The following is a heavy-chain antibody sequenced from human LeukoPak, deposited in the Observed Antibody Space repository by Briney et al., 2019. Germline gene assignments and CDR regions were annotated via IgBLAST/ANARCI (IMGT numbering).Heavy chain of an antibody. CDR1: GDSFSSYH. CDR3: ARVGRGDHTWGSYYCDH. Sequence: TSETLSLTCTVSGDSFSSYHWSWLRQPPGKGLEWIGYISSSGSNSDNPALETRLTISVDTSKNQFSLKLSSVTAADTAVYYCARVGRGDHTWGSYYCDHWGQGTLVSVSS. V-gene: IGHV4-59*01. J-gene: IGHJ4*02. D-gene: IGHD3-16*01. CDR2: ISSSGSN.